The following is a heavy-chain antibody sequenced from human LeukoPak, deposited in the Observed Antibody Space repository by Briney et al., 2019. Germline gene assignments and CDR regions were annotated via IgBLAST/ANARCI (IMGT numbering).Heavy chain of an antibody. Sequence: SETLSLTCAVSGGSISSGGYSWSWIRQPPGKGLEWIGYIYHSGSTYYNPSLKSRVTISVDRSKNQFSLKLSSVTAADTAVYYCARDLFVGYYYYGMDVWGQGTTVTVSS. CDR3: ARDLFVGYYYYGMDV. V-gene: IGHV4-30-2*01. J-gene: IGHJ6*02. CDR1: GGSISSGGYS. CDR2: IYHSGST.